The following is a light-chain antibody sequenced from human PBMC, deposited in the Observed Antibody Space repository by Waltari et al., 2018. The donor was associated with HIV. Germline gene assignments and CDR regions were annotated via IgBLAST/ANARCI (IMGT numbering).Light chain of an antibody. Sequence: QSALTQPASVSGSPGQSITISCTGTNNDVDDYNSVSWYQHHPGKAPKVMIYEGNNRPSGVSKRFSGSKSGNTASLTISGLQAEDEADYFCTSYISSSSPVFGGWTKLTVL. CDR3: TSYISSSSPV. CDR2: EGN. V-gene: IGLV2-14*01. J-gene: IGLJ3*02. CDR1: NNDVDDYNS.